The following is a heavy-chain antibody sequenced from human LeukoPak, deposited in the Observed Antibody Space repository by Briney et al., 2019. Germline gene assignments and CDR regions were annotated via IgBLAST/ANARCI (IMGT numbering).Heavy chain of an antibody. V-gene: IGHV4-39*01. CDR2: IYYSGST. J-gene: IGHJ4*02. CDR1: GGSISSSSYY. CDR3: ARRGHSHIAAPTQYYFDY. Sequence: SETLSLTCTVSGGSISSSSYYWGWIRQPPGKGLEWIGSIYYSGSTYYNPSLKSRVTISVDTSKNQFSLKLSSVTAADTAVYYCARRGHSHIAAPTQYYFDYWGQGTLVTVSS. D-gene: IGHD2-15*01.